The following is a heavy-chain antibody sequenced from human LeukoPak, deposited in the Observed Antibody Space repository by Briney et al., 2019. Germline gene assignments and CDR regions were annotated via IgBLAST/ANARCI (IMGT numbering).Heavy chain of an antibody. D-gene: IGHD3-10*01. CDR2: IYHSGST. Sequence: SETLSLTCTVSGGSISSGSYYWSWIRQPAGKGLEWIGSIYHSGSTYYSPSLKSRVTISADTSKNQFSLKLSSVTAADTAVYYCARDHGEEDYMDVWGKGTTVTVSS. CDR1: GGSISSGSYY. CDR3: ARDHGEEDYMDV. V-gene: IGHV4-39*07. J-gene: IGHJ6*03.